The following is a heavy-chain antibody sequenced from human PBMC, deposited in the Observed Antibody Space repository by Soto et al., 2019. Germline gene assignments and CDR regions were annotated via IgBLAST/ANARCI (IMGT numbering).Heavy chain of an antibody. Sequence: GGSLRLSCAASGFTFSSYSMNWVRQAPGKGLEWVSYISSSSSTIYYADSVKGRFTISRDNAKTSLYLQMDSLRNEDTAVYYCARFFGSGFDYWGQGTLVTVSS. V-gene: IGHV3-48*02. CDR3: ARFFGSGFDY. CDR1: GFTFSSYS. J-gene: IGHJ4*02. CDR2: ISSSSSTI. D-gene: IGHD6-19*01.